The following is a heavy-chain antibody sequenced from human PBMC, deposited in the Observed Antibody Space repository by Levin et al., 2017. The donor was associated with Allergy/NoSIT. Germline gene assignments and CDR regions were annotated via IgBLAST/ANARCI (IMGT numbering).Heavy chain of an antibody. CDR3: ARASYYYGSGSYYNVRFDP. CDR1: GGSISSSSYY. D-gene: IGHD3-10*01. CDR2: IYYSGST. J-gene: IGHJ5*02. V-gene: IGHV4-39*01. Sequence: PSETLSLTCTVSGGSISSSSYYWGWIRQPPGKGLEWIGSIYYSGSTYYNPSLKSRVTISVDTSKNQFSLKLSSVTAADTAVYYCARASYYYGSGSYYNVRFDPWGQGTLVTVSS.